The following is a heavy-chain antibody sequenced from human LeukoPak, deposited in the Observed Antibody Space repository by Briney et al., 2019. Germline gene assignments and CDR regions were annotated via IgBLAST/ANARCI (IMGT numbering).Heavy chain of an antibody. J-gene: IGHJ4*02. CDR2: VTSSGSGT. CDR3: AKVTTTIPQFDY. CDR1: GFTFSNYA. V-gene: IGHV3-23*01. D-gene: IGHD4-17*01. Sequence: GGSLRLSCVASGFTFSNYAMNWVRQTPGKGLEWVSVVTSSGSGTYYADSVKGRFTISRDNSKNTLYLQMNSLRAEDTAVYYCAKVTTTIPQFDYWGQGTLVTVSS.